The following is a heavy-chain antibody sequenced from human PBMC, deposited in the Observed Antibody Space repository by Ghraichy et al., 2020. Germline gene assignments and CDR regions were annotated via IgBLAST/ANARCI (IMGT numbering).Heavy chain of an antibody. J-gene: IGHJ4*02. CDR2: IYYSGST. V-gene: IGHV4-39*01. Sequence: SETLSLTCTVSGGSISSSSYYWGWIRQPPGKGLEWIGSIYYSGSTYYNPSLKSRVTISVDTSKNQFSLKLSSVTAADTAVYYCARDEGLSTQDGFDYWGQGTLVTVSS. D-gene: IGHD2-15*01. CDR3: ARDEGLSTQDGFDY. CDR1: GGSISSSSYY.